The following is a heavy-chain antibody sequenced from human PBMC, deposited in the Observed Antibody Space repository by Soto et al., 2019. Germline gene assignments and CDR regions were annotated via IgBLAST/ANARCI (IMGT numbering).Heavy chain of an antibody. D-gene: IGHD3-22*01. J-gene: IGHJ6*02. CDR2: IYSGGST. V-gene: IGHV3-53*01. Sequence: PGGSLRLSCAASGFTVSSNYMSWVRQAPGKGLEWVSVIYSGGSTYYADSVRGRFTISRDNSKNTLYLQMNSLRAEDTAVYYCARDRTPYYDSSGYYYYYYGMDVWGQGTTVTV. CDR1: GFTVSSNY. CDR3: ARDRTPYYDSSGYYYYYYGMDV.